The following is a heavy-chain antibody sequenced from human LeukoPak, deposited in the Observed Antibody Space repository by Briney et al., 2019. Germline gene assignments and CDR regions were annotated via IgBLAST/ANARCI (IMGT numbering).Heavy chain of an antibody. CDR2: INPNSGGT. Sequence: ASVKVSCKASGYTFTGYYMHWVRQAPGQGLEWMGWINPNSGGTNYAQKFQGRVTMTRDTSISTAYMELSRLRSDDTAVYYCARDGYYGSGSYYRYYYYGMDVWGQGTTVTVPS. V-gene: IGHV1-2*02. J-gene: IGHJ6*02. CDR1: GYTFTGYY. CDR3: ARDGYYGSGSYYRYYYYGMDV. D-gene: IGHD3-10*01.